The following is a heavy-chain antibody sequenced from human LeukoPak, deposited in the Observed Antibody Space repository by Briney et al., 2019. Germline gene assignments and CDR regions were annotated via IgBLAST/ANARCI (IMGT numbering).Heavy chain of an antibody. D-gene: IGHD6-19*01. Sequence: PSETLSLTCTVSGGSISSYYRSWIRQPPGKGLEWIGSIYYSGSTYYNPSLKSRVTISVDTSKNQFSLKLSSVTAADTAVYYCAAPRGYSSGWYSPLNWFDPWGQGTLVTVSS. CDR3: AAPRGYSSGWYSPLNWFDP. CDR2: IYYSGST. J-gene: IGHJ5*02. CDR1: GGSISSYY. V-gene: IGHV4-59*05.